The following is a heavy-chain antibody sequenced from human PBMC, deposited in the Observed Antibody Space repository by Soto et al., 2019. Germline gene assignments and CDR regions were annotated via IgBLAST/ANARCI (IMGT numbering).Heavy chain of an antibody. CDR1: GYTFTSYG. Sequence: ASVKVSCKASGYTFTSYGISWVRQAPGQGLEWMGWISAYNGNTNYAQKLQGRVTMTTDTSTSTAYMELRSLRSDDTAVYYCAREGGRGYGDNFGARYYYGMDVWGQGTTVTVSS. J-gene: IGHJ6*02. CDR2: ISAYNGNT. CDR3: AREGGRGYGDNFGARYYYGMDV. V-gene: IGHV1-18*01. D-gene: IGHD4-17*01.